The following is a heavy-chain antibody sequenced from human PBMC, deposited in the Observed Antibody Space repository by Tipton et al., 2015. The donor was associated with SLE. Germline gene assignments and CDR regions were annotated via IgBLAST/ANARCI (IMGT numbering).Heavy chain of an antibody. CDR3: ARGGWDHWFDP. CDR1: GGSISSSSYY. CDR2: IYYSGST. V-gene: IGHV4-39*01. D-gene: IGHD1-26*01. Sequence: TLSLTCTVSGGSISSSSYYWGWIRQPPGKGLEWIGSIYYSGSTYYNPSLKSRVTISVDTSKNQFSLKLSSVTAADTAVYYCARGGWDHWFDPWGQGTLVTVSS. J-gene: IGHJ5*02.